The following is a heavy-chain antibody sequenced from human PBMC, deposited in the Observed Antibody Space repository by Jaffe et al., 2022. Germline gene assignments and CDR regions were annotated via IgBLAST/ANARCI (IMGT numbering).Heavy chain of an antibody. CDR2: VNSDGSST. Sequence: EEQLMESGGGLVQPGGSLRLSCAASGFTFVNFWMHWVRQVPGKGLAWVAHVNSDGSSTFYADAVKGRFTLSRDNSKNMVYLQMNSLRVDDTAVYFCSRVHSSGWGLDPWGQGTLVTVSS. V-gene: IGHV3-74*01. D-gene: IGHD6-19*01. CDR1: GFTFVNFW. CDR3: SRVHSSGWGLDP. J-gene: IGHJ5*02.